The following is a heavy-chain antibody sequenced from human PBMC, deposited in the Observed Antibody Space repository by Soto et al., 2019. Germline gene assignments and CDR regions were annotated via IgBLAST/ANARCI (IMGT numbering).Heavy chain of an antibody. V-gene: IGHV3-74*01. CDR2: ISPDGSDT. CDR1: GFTLSGYW. J-gene: IGHJ4*02. CDR3: VRPRYDGSGTPFDY. Sequence: GGSLRLSCEASGFTLSGYWMHWVRHVPGKGLVWVSRISPDGSDTTHADSVKGRFTVSRDNAKNTLYLQMNSLRPEDTAVYYCVRPRYDGSGTPFDYWGQGTLVTVSS. D-gene: IGHD3-22*01.